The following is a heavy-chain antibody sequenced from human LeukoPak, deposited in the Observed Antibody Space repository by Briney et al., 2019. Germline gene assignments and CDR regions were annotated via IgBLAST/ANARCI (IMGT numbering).Heavy chain of an antibody. J-gene: IGHJ4*02. V-gene: IGHV3-23*01. CDR1: GFTFSSYA. CDR2: ISGSGGST. Sequence: GGSLRLSCAASGFTFSSYAMSWVRQAPGKGLEWVSAISGSGGSTYYADSVKGRFTISRDNSKNKMHLQMNSLRAEDTAEYYCAKGIVNWGKYYFDYWGEGTLVTVSS. D-gene: IGHD7-27*01. CDR3: AKGIVNWGKYYFDY.